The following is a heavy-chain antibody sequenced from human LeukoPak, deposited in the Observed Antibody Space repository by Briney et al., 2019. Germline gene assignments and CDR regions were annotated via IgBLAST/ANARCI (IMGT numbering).Heavy chain of an antibody. CDR1: GGSISSSSYY. Sequence: SETLSLTCTVSGGSISSSSYYWGWIRQPPGKGLEWIGSLYYSGGTYDNPSLRSRVTISLDTSKNQFSLKLSSVTAADTAVYFCASGYYDTGGFYDFWGQGTLVTVSS. CDR3: ASGYYDTGGFYDF. CDR2: LYYSGGT. V-gene: IGHV4-39*01. J-gene: IGHJ4*02. D-gene: IGHD3-22*01.